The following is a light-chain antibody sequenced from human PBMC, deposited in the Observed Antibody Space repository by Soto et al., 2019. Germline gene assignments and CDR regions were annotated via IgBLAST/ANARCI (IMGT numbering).Light chain of an antibody. V-gene: IGLV2-14*01. CDR3: SSSTSSETWV. J-gene: IGLJ3*02. CDR2: EVY. Sequence: QSVLTQPASVSGSPGQSITISCTGTSSDVGGYNYVSWYQQHPGKAPTLIIFEVYDRPSGVSNRFSGSKSGNTASLTISGLHAEDEADDYCSSSTSSETWVFGGGTKLTVL. CDR1: SSDVGGYNY.